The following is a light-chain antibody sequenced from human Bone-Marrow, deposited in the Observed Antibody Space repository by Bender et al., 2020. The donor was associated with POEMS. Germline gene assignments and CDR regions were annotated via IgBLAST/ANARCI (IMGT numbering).Light chain of an antibody. J-gene: IGLJ3*02. CDR1: SSDVGSYNL. V-gene: IGLV2-23*02. CDR2: EVS. CDR3: CSYATTTTWA. Sequence: QSALTQPASVSGSPGQSITISCTGTSSDVGSYNLVSWYQQHPDKAPKLMIYEVSKRPSGVSDRFSGSKSGNTASLTISGLQPEDGADYHCCSYATTTTWAFGGGTKVTVL.